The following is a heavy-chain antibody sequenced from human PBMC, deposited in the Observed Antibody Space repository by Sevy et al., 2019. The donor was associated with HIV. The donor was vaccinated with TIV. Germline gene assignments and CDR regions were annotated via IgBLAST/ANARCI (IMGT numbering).Heavy chain of an antibody. J-gene: IGHJ4*02. CDR3: AKGSRSIAARPLDY. Sequence: GGSLRLSCAASGFTFSSYAMSWVRQAPGKGLEWVSAISGSGGSTYYADSVKGRVTISRENSKNTLYLQMNSLRAEERAVDYCAKGSRSIAARPLDYWGQGTLVTVSS. CDR2: ISGSGGST. D-gene: IGHD6-6*01. V-gene: IGHV3-23*01. CDR1: GFTFSSYA.